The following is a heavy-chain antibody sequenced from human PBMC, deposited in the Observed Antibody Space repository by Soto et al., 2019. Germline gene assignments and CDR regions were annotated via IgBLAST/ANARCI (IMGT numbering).Heavy chain of an antibody. D-gene: IGHD5-12*01. J-gene: IGHJ5*02. CDR2: ISYDGSNK. Sequence: PXGSLRLSCAAAGFTFSSYAMHWVRQAPGKGLDWVAVISYDGSNKYYADSVKGRFTISRDNSKNTLYLQMNSLRAEDTAVYYCARQIVAGDNWFDHWGQGTLVTVSS. CDR3: ARQIVAGDNWFDH. CDR1: GFTFSSYA. V-gene: IGHV3-30-3*01.